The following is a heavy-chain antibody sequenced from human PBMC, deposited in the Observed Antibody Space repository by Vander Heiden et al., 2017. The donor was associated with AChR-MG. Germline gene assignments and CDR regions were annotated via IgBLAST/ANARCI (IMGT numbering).Heavy chain of an antibody. CDR1: GFPFSSHW. D-gene: IGHD3-10*01. CDR2: IDSDGSST. CDR3: ARDDSGARAQY. J-gene: IGHJ4*02. V-gene: IGHV3-74*01. Sequence: EVHLVESGGGLVQPGGSLRLSCAASGFPFSSHWMHWVRQAPGKGLVWVSRIDSDGSSTTYADSVKGRFTISRDNAKNTLYLQMNSLRAEDTAVYFCARDDSGARAQYWGPGTLVTVSS.